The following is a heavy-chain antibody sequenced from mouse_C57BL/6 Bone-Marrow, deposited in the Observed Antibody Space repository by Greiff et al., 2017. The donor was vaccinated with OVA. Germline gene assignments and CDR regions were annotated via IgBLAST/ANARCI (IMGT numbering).Heavy chain of an antibody. V-gene: IGHV5-9-1*02. CDR3: TSPITTGKFAY. CDR2: ISSGGDYI. CDR1: GFTFSSYA. D-gene: IGHD1-2*01. J-gene: IGHJ3*01. Sequence: EVNVVESGAGLVKPGGSLKLSCAASGFTFSSYAMSWVRQTPEKRLEWVAYISSGGDYIYYADTVKGRFTISRDNARNTLYLQMSSLKSEDTAMYYCTSPITTGKFAYWGQGTLVTVSA.